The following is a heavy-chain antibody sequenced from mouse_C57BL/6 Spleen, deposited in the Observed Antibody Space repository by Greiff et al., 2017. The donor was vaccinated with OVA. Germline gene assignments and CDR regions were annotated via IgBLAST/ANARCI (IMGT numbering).Heavy chain of an antibody. D-gene: IGHD1-1*01. CDR1: GFTFSSYA. Sequence: EVKVVESGGGLVKPGGSLKLSCAASGFTFSSYAMSWVRQTPEKRLEWVATISDGGSYTYYPDNVKGRFTISRDNAKNNLYLQMSHLKSEDTAMYYCARESGSSSWFAYWGQGTLVTVSA. CDR2: ISDGGSYT. J-gene: IGHJ3*01. V-gene: IGHV5-4*01. CDR3: ARESGSSSWFAY.